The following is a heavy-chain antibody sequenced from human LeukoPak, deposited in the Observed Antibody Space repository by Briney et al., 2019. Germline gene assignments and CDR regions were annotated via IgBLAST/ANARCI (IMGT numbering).Heavy chain of an antibody. CDR3: ARDSTYYYESGSSGPHYFDN. CDR2: IPSGGFYE. V-gene: IGHV3-30-3*01. D-gene: IGHD3-10*01. Sequence: PGGSLRLSCAASGFNFGNYAMHWVRQAPGKGLEWVSLIPSGGFYEYYADSVKGRFTISRDDSGNTLYLQLNSLRPEGTAVYYCARDSTYYYESGSSGPHYFDNWGQGTLVTVSS. CDR1: GFNFGNYA. J-gene: IGHJ4*02.